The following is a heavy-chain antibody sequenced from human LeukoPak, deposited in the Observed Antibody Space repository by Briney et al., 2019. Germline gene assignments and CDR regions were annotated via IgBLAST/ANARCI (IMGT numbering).Heavy chain of an antibody. CDR3: ARLGGFIAANGEFDY. V-gene: IGHV4-59*08. CDR1: GGSISSYY. CDR2: IYYSGST. D-gene: IGHD6-13*01. Sequence: SETLSLTCTVSGGSISSYYWRWIRQPPGKGLEWIGYIYYSGSTNYNPSLKSRVTISVDTSKNQFSLKLSSVTAADTAVYYCARLGGFIAANGEFDYWGQGTLVTVSS. J-gene: IGHJ4*02.